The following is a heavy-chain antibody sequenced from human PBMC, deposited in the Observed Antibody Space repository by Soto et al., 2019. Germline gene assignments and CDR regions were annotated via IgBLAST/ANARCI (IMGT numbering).Heavy chain of an antibody. Sequence: GESLKISCKGSGYSFTNYWIAWVRQMPGKGLEYMGIIYPSDSTTRYSPSFQGQVTISADKSISTGYLQWNRLKASDTAMYYCARHGFYGDYSPNYFVLWGQGTLVTVSS. D-gene: IGHD4-17*01. V-gene: IGHV5-51*01. CDR3: ARHGFYGDYSPNYFVL. CDR2: IYPSDSTT. J-gene: IGHJ5*02. CDR1: GYSFTNYW.